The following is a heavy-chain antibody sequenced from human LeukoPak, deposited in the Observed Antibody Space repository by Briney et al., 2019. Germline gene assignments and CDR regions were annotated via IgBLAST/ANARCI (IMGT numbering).Heavy chain of an antibody. Sequence: TGGSLRLSCAASGFNFDKYAMSWVRQAPGKGLEWVSAISGDGRKTYYANSAKGRFTISRDNAKNSLYLQMNSLRAEDTAVYYCARKAYYYDSSGATVDYWGQGTLVTVSS. CDR3: ARKAYYYDSSGATVDY. CDR1: GFNFDKYA. D-gene: IGHD3-22*01. V-gene: IGHV3-23*01. J-gene: IGHJ4*02. CDR2: ISGDGRKT.